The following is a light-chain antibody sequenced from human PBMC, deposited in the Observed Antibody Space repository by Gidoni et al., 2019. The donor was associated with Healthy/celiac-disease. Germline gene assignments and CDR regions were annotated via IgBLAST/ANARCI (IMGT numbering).Light chain of an antibody. Sequence: AIRITQSPSSFSPSTGDRVTITGRASQGIRSYLDWYQQTPGKAPKLLIYAASTLHSGVPYRFSGSGSGTDFTLIISCLPSEDFAIYYCQQYYSYPLTFGGGTKVEIK. CDR2: AAS. J-gene: IGKJ4*01. V-gene: IGKV1-8*01. CDR1: QGIRSY. CDR3: QQYYSYPLT.